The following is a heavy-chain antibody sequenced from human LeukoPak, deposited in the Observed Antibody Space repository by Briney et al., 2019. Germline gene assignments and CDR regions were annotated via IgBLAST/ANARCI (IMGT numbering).Heavy chain of an antibody. J-gene: IGHJ3*02. CDR1: GYTFANYG. D-gene: IGHD3-9*01. Sequence: GASVKVSCKASGYTFANYGITWVRQAPGQGLEWMGWITSYNGNTIYAQSLQGRVTMTTDTSTSTAYMELRSLRSDDTAVYYCARGYDILTGYYPYDAFDIWGQGTMVTVSS. V-gene: IGHV1-18*01. CDR2: ITSYNGNT. CDR3: ARGYDILTGYYPYDAFDI.